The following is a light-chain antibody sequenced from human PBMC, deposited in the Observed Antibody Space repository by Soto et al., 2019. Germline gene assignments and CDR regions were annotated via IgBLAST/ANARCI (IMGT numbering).Light chain of an antibody. CDR3: SSYASSSSLV. CDR1: SSDVGVYKY. J-gene: IGLJ3*02. Sequence: QSALTQPASVSGSPGQSITISCTGSSSDVGVYKYVSWYQQHPGKAPRLMIYEVSSRPSGVSNRFSGSKSGNTASLTISGLQAEDEADYYCSSYASSSSLVLGGGTKVTVL. CDR2: EVS. V-gene: IGLV2-14*01.